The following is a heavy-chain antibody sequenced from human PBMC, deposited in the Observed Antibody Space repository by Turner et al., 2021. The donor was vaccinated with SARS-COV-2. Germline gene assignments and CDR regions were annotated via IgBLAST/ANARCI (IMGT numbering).Heavy chain of an antibody. D-gene: IGHD3-22*01. CDR1: GGSISSSSDY. CDR2: IYYSGST. Sequence: QLQLQESGPGLVKPSETLSLTCTVSGGSISSSSDYCGWIRQPPGKGLEWIGSIYYSGSTYYNPSLKSRVTISVDTSKNHFSLKLSFVTAADTAVYYCAGEEVVFRASHTLYYYGMDVWGQGTTVTVSS. J-gene: IGHJ6*02. V-gene: IGHV4-39*02. CDR3: AGEEVVFRASHTLYYYGMDV.